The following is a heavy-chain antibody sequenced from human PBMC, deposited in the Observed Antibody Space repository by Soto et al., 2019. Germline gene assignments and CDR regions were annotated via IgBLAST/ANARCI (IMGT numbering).Heavy chain of an antibody. CDR2: IKQDGSEK. CDR1: GLTFSSYW. D-gene: IGHD3-9*01. CDR3: ARGSIRYFDWLLFDY. V-gene: IGHV3-7*01. J-gene: IGHJ4*02. Sequence: GGSHRLSCAASGLTFSSYWMSWVRQATGKGLEWVANIKQDGSEKYYVDSVKGRFTISRDNAKNSLYLQMNSLRAEDTAVYYCARGSIRYFDWLLFDYWGQGTLVTVSS.